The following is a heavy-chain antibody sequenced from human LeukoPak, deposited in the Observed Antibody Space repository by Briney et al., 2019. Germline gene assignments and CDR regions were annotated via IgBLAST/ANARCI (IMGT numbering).Heavy chain of an antibody. CDR3: ARKGYCSSTSCSNYYYYGMDV. Sequence: GGSLRLSCAASGFTFSCYWMSWVRQAPGKGLEWVANIKQDGSEKYYVDSVKGRFTISRDNAKNSLYLQMNSLRAEDTAVYYCARKGYCSSTSCSNYYYYGMDVWGKGTTVTVSS. V-gene: IGHV3-7*03. CDR2: IKQDGSEK. J-gene: IGHJ6*04. CDR1: GFTFSCYW. D-gene: IGHD2-2*01.